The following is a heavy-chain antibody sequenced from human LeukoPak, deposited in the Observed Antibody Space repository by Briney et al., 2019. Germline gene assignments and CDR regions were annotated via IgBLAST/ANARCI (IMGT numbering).Heavy chain of an antibody. Sequence: GGSLRLSCAASGFTFSSYWRHWVRQAPGKGLVWVSGINSDGSSTSYAASVKGRFTISRDTAKNTLYLQMNSLRAEDTAVYYCASWGLGQLWFDNTGDYWGQGTLVTVSS. V-gene: IGHV3-74*01. D-gene: IGHD5-18*01. CDR2: INSDGSST. CDR1: GFTFSSYW. J-gene: IGHJ4*02. CDR3: ASWGLGQLWFDNTGDY.